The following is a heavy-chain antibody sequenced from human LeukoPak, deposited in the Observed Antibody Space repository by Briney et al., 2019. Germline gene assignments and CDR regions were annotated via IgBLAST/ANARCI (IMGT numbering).Heavy chain of an antibody. Sequence: GGSLRLSCAASGFTFDDYGMSWVRQAPGKGLEWVSGISGSGDSTYYADSVKGRFTISRDNSKNTLHLQMNSLRAEDTAVYYCAKDRIVAVAMGAFQHWGQGTLVTVSS. CDR1: GFTFDDYG. CDR3: AKDRIVAVAMGAFQH. CDR2: ISGSGDST. D-gene: IGHD2-2*01. J-gene: IGHJ1*01. V-gene: IGHV3-23*01.